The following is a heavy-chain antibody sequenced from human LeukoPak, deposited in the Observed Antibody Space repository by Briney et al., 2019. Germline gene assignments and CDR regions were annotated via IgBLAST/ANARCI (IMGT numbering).Heavy chain of an antibody. D-gene: IGHD3-9*01. CDR3: ARLGPNYDILTGYPYYFDH. V-gene: IGHV4-59*08. CDR1: GGSISSYY. CDR2: IYYSGST. Sequence: PSETLSLTCTVSGGSISSYYWSWIRQPPGKGLEWIGYIYYSGSTNYNPSLKSRVTISVDTSKNQFSLKLSSVTAADTAVYYCARLGPNYDILTGYPYYFDHWGQGTLVTVSS. J-gene: IGHJ4*02.